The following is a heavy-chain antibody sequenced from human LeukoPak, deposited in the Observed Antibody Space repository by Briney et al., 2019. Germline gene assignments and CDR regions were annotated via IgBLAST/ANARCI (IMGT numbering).Heavy chain of an antibody. V-gene: IGHV4-61*02. CDR2: IYTSGST. J-gene: IGHJ4*02. CDR1: GGSISSNSYY. CDR3: ASTHLDY. Sequence: SETLSLTCTVSGGSISSNSYYWSWIRQPAGKGLEWIGRIYTSGSTNYNPSLKSRVTISVDTSKNQFSLKLSSVTAADTAVYYCASTHLDYWGQGTLVTVSS.